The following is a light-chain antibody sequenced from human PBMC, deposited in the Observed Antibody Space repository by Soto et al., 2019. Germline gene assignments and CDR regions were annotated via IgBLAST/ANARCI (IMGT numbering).Light chain of an antibody. CDR2: GAS. J-gene: IGKJ3*01. CDR3: QQYNKWPLFT. Sequence: ILMTQSPATLSVSPGERATLSCRASQSVGNNLAWYQQRPAQAPRLLIYGASTRATGIPARFSGSGSGTEFNLTINSLQSEDFALYYCQQYNKWPLFTFGPGTRVDI. CDR1: QSVGNN. V-gene: IGKV3-15*01.